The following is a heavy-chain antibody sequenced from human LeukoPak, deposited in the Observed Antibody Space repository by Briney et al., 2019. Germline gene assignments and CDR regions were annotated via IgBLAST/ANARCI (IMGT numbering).Heavy chain of an antibody. CDR3: ARGTLSRFDY. J-gene: IGHJ4*02. V-gene: IGHV3-21*01. CDR1: GFTFSSYS. CDR2: ISSSSSYI. Sequence: GGSLRLSCAASGFTFSSYSMNWVRQAPGKGLEWVSSISSSSSYIYYADSMKGRFTISRDNAKNSLYLQMNSLRAEDTAVYYCARGTLSRFDYWGQGTLATVSS.